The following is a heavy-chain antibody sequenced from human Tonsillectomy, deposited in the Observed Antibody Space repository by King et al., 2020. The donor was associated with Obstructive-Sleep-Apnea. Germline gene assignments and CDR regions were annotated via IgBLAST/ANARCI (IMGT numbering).Heavy chain of an antibody. J-gene: IGHJ6*02. D-gene: IGHD3-16*01. CDR2: ISSSSSDI. CDR1: GFIFNSYS. Sequence: VQLVESGGGLVKPGGSLRLSCAASGFIFNSYSMNWVRQAPGKGLEWVSSISSSSSDIYYADSVKGRFTISRDNAKKSLNLQMNSLRAEDTAVYYCARGFGAVGRPAMDVWGQGTTVTVSS. V-gene: IGHV3-21*01. CDR3: ARGFGAVGRPAMDV.